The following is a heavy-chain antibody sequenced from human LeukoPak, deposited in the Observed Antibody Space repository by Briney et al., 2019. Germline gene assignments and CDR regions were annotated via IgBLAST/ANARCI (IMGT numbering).Heavy chain of an antibody. J-gene: IGHJ6*03. CDR2: IYYSGST. V-gene: IGHV4-31*03. D-gene: IGHD2-2*01. Sequence: PSETLSLTCTVSGGSISSGGYYWSWIRQHPGKGLEWIGYIYYSGSTYYNPSLKSRVTISVDTSKNQFSLKLSSVTAADTAVYYCARVGSSTSWPSGYYYYYYMDVWGKGTTVTVSS. CDR3: ARVGSSTSWPSGYYYYYYMDV. CDR1: GGSISSGGYY.